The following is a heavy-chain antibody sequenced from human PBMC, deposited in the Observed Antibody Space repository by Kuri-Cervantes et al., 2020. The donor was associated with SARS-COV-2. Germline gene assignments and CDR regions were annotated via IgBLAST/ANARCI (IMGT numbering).Heavy chain of an antibody. D-gene: IGHD4-23*01. J-gene: IGHJ5*02. V-gene: IGHV4-38-2*01. CDR1: GVSISNTYY. CDR3: ARTTVGRIRWLDA. Sequence: SQTLSLTCAVSGVSISNTYYWAWVRRAPGKGLEWIGSIYHTGSTYYNPSLKTRVTISLDMSKNHFSLNLNSVTAADTAIFYCARTTVGRIRWLDAWGQGTLVTVSS. CDR2: IYHTGST.